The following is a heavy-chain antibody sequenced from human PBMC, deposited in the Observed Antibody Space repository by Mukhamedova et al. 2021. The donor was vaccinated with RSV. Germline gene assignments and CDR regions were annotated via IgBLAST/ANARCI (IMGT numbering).Heavy chain of an antibody. CDR2: INPNSGGT. CDR3: ARVVLMGYDDY. J-gene: IGHJ4*03. V-gene: IGHV1-2*02. D-gene: IGHD2-8*01. Sequence: HWVRQAPGQGLEWMGWINPNSGGTNYAQKFQGRVTMTRDTSISTAYMELSRLRSDDTAVYYCARVVLMGYDDYWGQVTRGTVPS.